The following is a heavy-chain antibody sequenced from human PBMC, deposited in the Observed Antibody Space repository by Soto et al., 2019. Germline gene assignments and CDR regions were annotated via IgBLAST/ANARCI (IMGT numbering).Heavy chain of an antibody. CDR2: ISAVNGDT. CDR3: ARDLGVGAASDY. J-gene: IGHJ4*02. CDR1: GYTFTSYG. V-gene: IGHV1-3*01. Sequence: ASVKVSCKASGYTFTSYGISWVRQAPGQGLEWMGWISAVNGDTKYSQKFQGRVTITRDTSASTVYMELSSLRSEDTAVYYCARDLGVGAASDYWAQGTLVTVSS. D-gene: IGHD1-26*01.